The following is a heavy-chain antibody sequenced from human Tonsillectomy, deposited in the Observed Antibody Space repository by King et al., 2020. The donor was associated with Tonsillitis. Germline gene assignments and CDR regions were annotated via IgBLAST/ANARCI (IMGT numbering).Heavy chain of an antibody. V-gene: IGHV3-23*03. CDR1: GFTFSSYA. D-gene: IGHD3-10*01. CDR2: IYSGGSST. Sequence: VQLVESGGGLVQPGGSLRLSCAASGFTFSSYAMSWVRQAPGKGLEWVSVIYSGGSSTYYADSVKGRFTISRDNSKNTLYLQMNSLRAEDTAVYYCAKDSYGSGTPNSDYYYYGMDVWGQGTTVTVSS. J-gene: IGHJ6*02. CDR3: AKDSYGSGTPNSDYYYYGMDV.